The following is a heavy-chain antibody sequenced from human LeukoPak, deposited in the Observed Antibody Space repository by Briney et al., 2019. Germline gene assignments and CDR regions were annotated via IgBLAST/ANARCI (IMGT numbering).Heavy chain of an antibody. Sequence: SETLSLTCTVSGGSISSSSYYWGWIRQPPGKGLEWIGIIYYSGSTYYNPSLKSRVTISVDTSKNQFSLKLSSVTAADTAVYYCARTRISMYYYDSSGEGFFDYWGQGTLVTVSS. CDR1: GGSISSSSYY. D-gene: IGHD3-22*01. CDR3: ARTRISMYYYDSSGEGFFDY. J-gene: IGHJ4*02. CDR2: IYYSGST. V-gene: IGHV4-39*01.